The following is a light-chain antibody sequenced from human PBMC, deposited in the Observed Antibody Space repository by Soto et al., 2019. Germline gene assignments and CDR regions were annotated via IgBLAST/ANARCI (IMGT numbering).Light chain of an antibody. J-gene: IGKJ3*01. V-gene: IGKV3-20*01. CDR2: GAS. Sequence: DIVMTQSPGTLSLSPGDRATLSCRASQSVSSSYLAWYQQKPGQPPMLLIYGASSRATGIPDRFSGSGSGTDFTLTISRLEPEDVAEYYCQQYGSSPTFGPGTKVDIK. CDR1: QSVSSSY. CDR3: QQYGSSPT.